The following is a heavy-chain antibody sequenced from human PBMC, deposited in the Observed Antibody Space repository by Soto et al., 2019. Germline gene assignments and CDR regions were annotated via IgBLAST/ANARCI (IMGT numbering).Heavy chain of an antibody. CDR1: GYRFTDFT. CDR2: INPYNTNA. J-gene: IGHJ4*02. V-gene: IGHV1-18*01. CDR3: ARGRRGADY. Sequence: QVHLVQSGPEVKKPGASVRVSCKTSGYRFTDFTLTWVRQAPGQGLEWMGWINPYNTNANYAEEIQGRVTMTTDTSTTTAYRELRSLRSDDTAIYYCARGRRGADYWGQGTLVTVSS. D-gene: IGHD1-1*01.